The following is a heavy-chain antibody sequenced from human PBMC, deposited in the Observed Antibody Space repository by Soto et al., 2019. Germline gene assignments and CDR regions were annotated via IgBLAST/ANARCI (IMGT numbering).Heavy chain of an antibody. V-gene: IGHV3-7*01. CDR1: GFTFSSYW. Sequence: PGGSLRLSCAASGFTFSSYWMSWVRQAPGKGLEWVANIKQDGSEKYYVDSVKGRFTISRDNAKNSLYLQMNSLRAEDTAVYYCARTPYFVFWSVYYFARDYYYYYYRDVGGKGPRVTVSS. CDR3: ARTPYFVFWSVYYFARDYYYYYYRDV. J-gene: IGHJ6*03. D-gene: IGHD3-3*01. CDR2: IKQDGSEK.